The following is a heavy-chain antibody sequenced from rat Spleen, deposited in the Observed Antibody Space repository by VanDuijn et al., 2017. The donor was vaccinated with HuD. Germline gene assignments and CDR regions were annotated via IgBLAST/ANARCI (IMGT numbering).Heavy chain of an antibody. CDR3: ARDENGYIYVWFAY. V-gene: IGHV2-41*01. J-gene: IGHJ3*01. CDR2: IWNTGGT. CDR1: GFSLTSYN. Sequence: QVQLKESGPGLVQPSQTLSLTCTVAGFSLTSYNVHWVRQPPGKGLGWLGVIWNTGGTRYNSALESRLSITKDTSKSQVFLKMNSLQTEDTATYYCARDENGYIYVWFAYWGQGTLVTVSS. D-gene: IGHD4-6*01.